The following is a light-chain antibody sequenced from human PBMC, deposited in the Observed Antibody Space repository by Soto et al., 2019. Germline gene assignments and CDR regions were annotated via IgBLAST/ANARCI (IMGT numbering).Light chain of an antibody. CDR2: GAS. J-gene: IGKJ1*01. V-gene: IGKV3-15*01. Sequence: EIVMTQSPATLSVSTGERATLSCRASQSVSSNLAWYQQKPGQAPRLLIYGASTRATGIPARFSGSGSGTEFTLTISSLQSEDFAVYYCQQYNNWAGTFGQGTKVDIK. CDR3: QQYNNWAGT. CDR1: QSVSSN.